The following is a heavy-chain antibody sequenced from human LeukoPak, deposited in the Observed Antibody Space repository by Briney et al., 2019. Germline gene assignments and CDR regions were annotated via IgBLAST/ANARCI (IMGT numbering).Heavy chain of an antibody. CDR3: ARREYYYYGMDV. V-gene: IGHV3-66*04. J-gene: IGHJ6*02. CDR1: GFTVSSNY. CDR2: IYSGGIT. Sequence: PGGSLRLSCAASGFTVSSNYMSWVRQAPGKGLEWVSGIYSGGITYYADSLKGRFTISRDNSKNTLYLQMNSLRAEDTAVYYCARREYYYYGMDVWGQGTTVTVSS.